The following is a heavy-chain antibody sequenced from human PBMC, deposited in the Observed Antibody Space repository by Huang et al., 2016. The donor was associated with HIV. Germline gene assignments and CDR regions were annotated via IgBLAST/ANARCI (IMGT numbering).Heavy chain of an antibody. J-gene: IGHJ4*02. V-gene: IGHV4-39*01. Sequence: QLQLQESGPGLVKPSETLSLTCTVSGGSIRRDNYYWGRIRQPPGKGLEWIGSIYYSVSSYYNPSLKSRVTITVDTSKNQFSLKMRSVTAADTAVYYCARLPGSITMIRGVITDPYWGQGTLVTVSS. CDR1: GGSIRRDNYY. CDR2: IYYSVSS. D-gene: IGHD3-10*01. CDR3: ARLPGSITMIRGVITDPY.